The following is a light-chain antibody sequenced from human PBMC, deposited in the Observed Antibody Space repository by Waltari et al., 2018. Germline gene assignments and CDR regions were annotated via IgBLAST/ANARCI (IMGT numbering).Light chain of an antibody. Sequence: QSALTQPASVSGSPGQSITISCTAVNSNVDILHLVSWYQHHPARNPRLLIYEISQRPSGISNRFSVSKSGNTASLTISGLQPEDEADYFRCSFAGYGIYVFGSGTQVSVL. CDR2: EIS. J-gene: IGLJ1*01. V-gene: IGLV2-23*02. CDR3: CSFAGYGIYV. CDR1: NSNVDILHL.